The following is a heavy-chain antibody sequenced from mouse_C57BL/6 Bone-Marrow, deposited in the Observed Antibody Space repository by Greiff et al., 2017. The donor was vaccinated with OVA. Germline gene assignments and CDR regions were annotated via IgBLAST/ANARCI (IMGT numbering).Heavy chain of an antibody. CDR2: IDPETGGT. CDR1: GYTFTDYE. D-gene: IGHD2-5*01. Sequence: VQLQQSGAELVRPGASLTLSCKASGYTFTDYEMHWVKQTPVHGLEWIGAIDPETGGTPCNQKFKGTALLTADKSSSTAYMELRSLTSEDSAVYYCTRGYSNYYAMDYWGQGTSVTVSS. J-gene: IGHJ4*01. V-gene: IGHV1-15*01. CDR3: TRGYSNYYAMDY.